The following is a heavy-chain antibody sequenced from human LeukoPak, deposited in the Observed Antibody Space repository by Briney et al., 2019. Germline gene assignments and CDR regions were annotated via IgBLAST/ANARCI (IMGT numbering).Heavy chain of an antibody. CDR3: ARDRGIVVPAPGGY. J-gene: IGHJ4*02. D-gene: IGHD2-2*01. V-gene: IGHV1-2*02. CDR1: GYTFTGYY. CDR2: INPNSGGT. Sequence: ASVKVSCKASGYTFTGYYMHWVRQAPGQGLEWMGWINPNSGGTNYAQKFQGRVTMTRDTSISTAYMELSRLRSDDAAVYYCARDRGIVVPAPGGYWGQGTLVTVSS.